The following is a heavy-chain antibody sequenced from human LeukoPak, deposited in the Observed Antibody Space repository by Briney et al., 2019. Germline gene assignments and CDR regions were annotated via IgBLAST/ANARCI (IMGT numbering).Heavy chain of an antibody. CDR1: GFIFSGYW. D-gene: IGHD2-2*01. CDR3: AKILCTLTSCFYDY. CDR2: INQDGSKK. V-gene: IGHV3-7*01. J-gene: IGHJ4*02. Sequence: PGGSLRLSCAASGFIFSGYWMSWVRQAPGMGLEWVANINQDGSKKYYVDSVKGRFTISRDNVENSLYLQMNSLRAEDTAVYYCAKILCTLTSCFYDYWGQGHLVTVSS.